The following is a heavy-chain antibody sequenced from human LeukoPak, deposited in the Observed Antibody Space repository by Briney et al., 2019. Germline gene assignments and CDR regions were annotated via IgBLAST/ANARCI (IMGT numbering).Heavy chain of an antibody. J-gene: IGHJ4*02. CDR2: ISASGDGT. CDR3: AKAPVGYTYGPSPLDY. CDR1: GFTFSSYA. V-gene: IGHV3-23*01. D-gene: IGHD5-18*01. Sequence: GGSLRLSCAASGFTFSSYAMTWFRQAPGKGLEWVSSISASGDGTFTADSMKGRFTISRDSSENTLYLQMSSLRAEDTAVYYCAKAPVGYTYGPSPLDYWGQGHLVTVSS.